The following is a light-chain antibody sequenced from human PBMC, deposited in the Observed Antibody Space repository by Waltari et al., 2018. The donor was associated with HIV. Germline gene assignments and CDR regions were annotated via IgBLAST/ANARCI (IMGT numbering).Light chain of an antibody. Sequence: ETVLTQSPGTLSLSPGERATLSCRASQSVSSSYLAWYQQKPGQAPRLLIYGASTRATGIPDRVSGSGSWTDFTLIINRLEPEDVAVYYCQQYGSSLSLTFGQGTKVEIK. J-gene: IGKJ1*01. V-gene: IGKV3-20*01. CDR1: QSVSSSY. CDR3: QQYGSSLSLT. CDR2: GAS.